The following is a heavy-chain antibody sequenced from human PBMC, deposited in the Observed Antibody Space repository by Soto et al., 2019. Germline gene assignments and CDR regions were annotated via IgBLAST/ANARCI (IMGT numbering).Heavy chain of an antibody. D-gene: IGHD6-13*01. CDR1: GGSISSGGYY. CDR2: IYYSGST. J-gene: IGHJ4*02. CDR3: ARVSPLEYSSSWLFDY. Sequence: SETLSLTCTVSGGSISSGGYYWSWIRQHPGKGLEWIGYIYYSGSTYYNPSLKSRVTISVDTSKNQFSLKLSSVTAADTAVYYCARVSPLEYSSSWLFDYWGQGTLVTVSS. V-gene: IGHV4-31*03.